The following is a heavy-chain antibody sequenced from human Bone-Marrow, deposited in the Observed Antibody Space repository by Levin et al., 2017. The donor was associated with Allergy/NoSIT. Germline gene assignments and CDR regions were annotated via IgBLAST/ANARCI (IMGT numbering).Heavy chain of an antibody. Sequence: GGSLRLSCAASGFTFGAYWMHWVRQAPGEGLVWVSRINGDGSSADYAGSVKGRFAISRDNARNTVYLQMHSLRAEDTAVYYCARAKHSFGHTADSWGQGAQVTVSS. CDR3: ARAKHSFGHTADS. CDR1: GFTFGAYW. D-gene: IGHD2-15*01. CDR2: INGDGSSA. J-gene: IGHJ5*01. V-gene: IGHV3-74*01.